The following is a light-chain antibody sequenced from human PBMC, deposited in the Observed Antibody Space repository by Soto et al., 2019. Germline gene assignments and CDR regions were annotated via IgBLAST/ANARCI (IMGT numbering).Light chain of an antibody. V-gene: IGLV1-40*01. CDR2: GNS. J-gene: IGLJ1*01. CDR1: SSNIGAGYD. CDR3: QSYDSSLSGYV. Sequence: QSVLTQPPSVSGAPGQRVTISCTGSSSNIGAGYDVHWYQQLPGTAPKLLIYGNSTRPSGVPDRFSGSKSGTSASLAITGLQAEDEADYYCQSYDSSLSGYVFGTGTKLT.